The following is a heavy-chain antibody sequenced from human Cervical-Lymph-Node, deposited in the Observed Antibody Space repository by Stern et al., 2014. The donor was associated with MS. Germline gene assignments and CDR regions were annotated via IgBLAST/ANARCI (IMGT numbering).Heavy chain of an antibody. CDR1: GLSFSDAW. CDR2: IKRKIEAEAT. CDR3: AIGLGKTDLDH. Sequence: EDQLVESGGDLVKPGGSLRVSCAVSGLSFSDAWMSWGRQAPGKGLEWVGRIKRKIEAEATDYAAPVKGRFTISRDDSKNMVYLQMNSLKVDDTAVYYCAIGLGKTDLDHWGQGTLVTVSS. D-gene: IGHD3-3*01. J-gene: IGHJ5*02. V-gene: IGHV3-15*01.